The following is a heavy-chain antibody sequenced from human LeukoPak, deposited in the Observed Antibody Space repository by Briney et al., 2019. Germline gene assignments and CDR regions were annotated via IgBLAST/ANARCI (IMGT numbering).Heavy chain of an antibody. CDR2: ISWDGGST. Sequence: GESLRLSCAASGFTFDDYAMHWVRQAPGKGLEWVSLISWDGGSTYYADSVKGRFTISRDNSKNSLYLQMNSLRAEDTALYYCAKDIGRGSSWYSPFDYWGQGTLVTVSS. CDR1: GFTFDDYA. CDR3: AKDIGRGSSWYSPFDY. D-gene: IGHD6-13*01. J-gene: IGHJ4*02. V-gene: IGHV3-43D*03.